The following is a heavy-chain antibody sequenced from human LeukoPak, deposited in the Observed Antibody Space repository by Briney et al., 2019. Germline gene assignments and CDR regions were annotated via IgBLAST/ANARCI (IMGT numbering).Heavy chain of an antibody. Sequence: GESLKISCKGSGYSFTSYWIGWGRQMPGKGLEWMGIIYPGDSDTRYSPSFQGQVTISADKSISTAYLQWSSLKASDTAMYYCARLRGSGSYVRWFDPWGQGTLVTVSS. D-gene: IGHD3-10*01. V-gene: IGHV5-51*01. CDR2: IYPGDSDT. J-gene: IGHJ5*02. CDR1: GYSFTSYW. CDR3: ARLRGSGSYVRWFDP.